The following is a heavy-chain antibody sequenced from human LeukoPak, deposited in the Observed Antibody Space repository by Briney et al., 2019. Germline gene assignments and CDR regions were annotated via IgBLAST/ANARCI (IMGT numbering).Heavy chain of an antibody. Sequence: PGGTLRLSCAASGFTFSSYAMSWVRQAPGKGLEWVSGISGSGGSTYYADSVKGRFTISRDNSKNRLYLQMNSLRAEDTAVYYCAKRPRGNYLDPFDYWGQGTLVTVSP. D-gene: IGHD3-10*01. CDR2: ISGSGGST. J-gene: IGHJ4*02. CDR3: AKRPRGNYLDPFDY. CDR1: GFTFSSYA. V-gene: IGHV3-23*01.